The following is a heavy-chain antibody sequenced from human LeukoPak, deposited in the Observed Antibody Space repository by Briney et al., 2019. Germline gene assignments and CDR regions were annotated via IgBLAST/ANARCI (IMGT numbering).Heavy chain of an antibody. CDR1: GGSISSNKYY. V-gene: IGHV4-39*01. Sequence: RTSETLSLTCTVSGGSISSNKYYWGWIRQPPGKGLEWIGSIYYSGSTYYNPSLKSRVTISVDTSKNQFSLKLSSVTAADTAVYYCARVGRYCTNGVCYNMDVWGKGTTVTVSS. J-gene: IGHJ6*03. CDR2: IYYSGST. D-gene: IGHD2-8*01. CDR3: ARVGRYCTNGVCYNMDV.